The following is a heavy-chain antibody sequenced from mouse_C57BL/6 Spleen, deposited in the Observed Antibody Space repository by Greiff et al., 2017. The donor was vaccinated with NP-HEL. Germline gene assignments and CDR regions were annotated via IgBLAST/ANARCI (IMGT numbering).Heavy chain of an antibody. CDR3: AREGYGNYPAY. J-gene: IGHJ3*01. Sequence: VQLQQPGAELVRPGSSVKLSCKASGYTFTSYWMHWVKQRPIQGLEWIGNIDPSDSETHYNQKFKDKATLTVDKSSSTAYMQLSSLTSEDSAVYYCAREGYGNYPAYWGQGTLVTVSA. V-gene: IGHV1-52*01. D-gene: IGHD2-10*02. CDR1: GYTFTSYW. CDR2: IDPSDSET.